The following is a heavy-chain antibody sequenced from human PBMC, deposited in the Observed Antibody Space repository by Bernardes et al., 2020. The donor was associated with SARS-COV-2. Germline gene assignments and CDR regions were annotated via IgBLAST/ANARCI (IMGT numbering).Heavy chain of an antibody. CDR2: INSDGSST. D-gene: IGHD2-2*01. V-gene: IGHV3-74*01. CDR1: GFTFSSYW. J-gene: IGHJ5*02. CDR3: AVLGIVVVPAKNNWFDP. Sequence: LRLSCAASGFTFSSYWMHWVRQAPGKGLVWVSRINSDGSSTSYADSVKGRFTISRDNAKNTLYLQMNSLRAEDTAVYYCAVLGIVVVPAKNNWFDPWGQGTLVTVSS.